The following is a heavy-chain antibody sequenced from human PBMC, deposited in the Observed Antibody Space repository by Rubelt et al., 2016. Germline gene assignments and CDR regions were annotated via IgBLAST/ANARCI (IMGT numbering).Heavy chain of an antibody. CDR1: GFTISNNY. CDR3: AKEIVVGATPGG. CDR2: ITQDGSEK. Sequence: EVQLVESGGGLIQPGGSLRLSCAASGFTISNNYMNWVRQAPGKGLEWVATITQDGSEKYNVDSLKGRITISRDNAKNSLYLQMTSLRDEETAIYYCAKEIVVGATPGGWGQGTLVTVSS. J-gene: IGHJ4*02. V-gene: IGHV3-7*01. D-gene: IGHD1-26*01.